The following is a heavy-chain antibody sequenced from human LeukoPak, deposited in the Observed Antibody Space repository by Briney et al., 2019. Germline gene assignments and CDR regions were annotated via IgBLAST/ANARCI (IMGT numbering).Heavy chain of an antibody. CDR2: ISTGGST. CDR1: GGSLSGYY. CDR3: TRAADGCSDASCYGY. Sequence: SETLSLTCAVYGGSLSGYYWSWIRQPPGKGLEWIGRISTGGSTNYNPSLKSRVTISVDTSKNQFSLKLTSVTAADTAVYYCTRAADGCSDASCYGYWGQGTLVTVSS. J-gene: IGHJ4*02. V-gene: IGHV4-59*10. D-gene: IGHD2-2*01.